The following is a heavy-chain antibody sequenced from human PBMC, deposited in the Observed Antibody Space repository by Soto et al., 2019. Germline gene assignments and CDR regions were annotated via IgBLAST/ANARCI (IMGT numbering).Heavy chain of an antibody. D-gene: IGHD2-15*01. CDR2: ISTRSDT. J-gene: IGHJ6*02. Sequence: GGSLRLSCAASGFPFTTYSMNWVRQAPGKGLEWVSSISTRSDTYYADSVKGRFTISRDNANNSVSLQMNSLRAEDTAVYYCARLETRWPLAFGLDVWGQGTTVTVSS. V-gene: IGHV3-21*01. CDR1: GFPFTTYS. CDR3: ARLETRWPLAFGLDV.